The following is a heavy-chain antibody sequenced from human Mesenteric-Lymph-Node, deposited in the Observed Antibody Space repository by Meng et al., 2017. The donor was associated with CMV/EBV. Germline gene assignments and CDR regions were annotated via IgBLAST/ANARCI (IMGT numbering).Heavy chain of an antibody. V-gene: IGHV4-34*01. CDR1: GGSFSGYY. D-gene: IGHD3-9*01. J-gene: IGHJ4*02. Sequence: QVQVNQWGAGLLKPSATLSGPCAVYGGSFSGYYWNWIRQSPEKGLEWIGEINHSGSTTYNPSFTSRIIISVDTSTNQISLNMSSVTAADTAVYYCARGSSYDILTGYFDYWGQGALVTVSS. CDR3: ARGSSYDILTGYFDY. CDR2: INHSGST.